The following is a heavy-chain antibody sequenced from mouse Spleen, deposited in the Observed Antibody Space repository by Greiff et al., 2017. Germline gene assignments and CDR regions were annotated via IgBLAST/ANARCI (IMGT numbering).Heavy chain of an antibody. CDR1: GYTFTSYW. V-gene: IGHV1-7*01. D-gene: IGHD1-2*01. CDR2: INPSSGYT. Sequence: QVQLQQSGAELVKPGASVKLSCKASGYTFTSYWMHWVKQRPGQGLEWIGYINPSSGYTKYNQKFKDKATLTADKSSSTAYMQLSSLTYEDSAVYYCARGDIAAAPYFDYWGQGTTLTVSS. J-gene: IGHJ2*01. CDR3: ARGDIAAAPYFDY.